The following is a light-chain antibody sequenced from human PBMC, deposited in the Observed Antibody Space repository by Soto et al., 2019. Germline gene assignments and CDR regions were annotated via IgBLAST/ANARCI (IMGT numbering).Light chain of an antibody. CDR1: QGFGNY. CDR3: QKYDSAPLT. Sequence: DIQMTQSPSSLSASVGDRVTITCRASQGFGNYLAWYQQKPGKVPKLLIYAASTLQSGVPSRFSGSGSGTDFTLTISSLQPEDVATYYCQKYDSAPLTFGQGTKVEVK. J-gene: IGKJ1*01. CDR2: AAS. V-gene: IGKV1-27*01.